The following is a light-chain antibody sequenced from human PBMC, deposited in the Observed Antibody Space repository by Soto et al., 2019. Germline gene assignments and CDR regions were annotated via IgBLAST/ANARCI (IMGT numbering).Light chain of an antibody. CDR2: WAS. V-gene: IGKV4-1*01. J-gene: IGKJ3*01. CDR1: QSVLYSSNNKNY. CDR3: QQYYSTPFT. Sequence: DIVMTQSPDSLAVSLGERATINCKSSQSVLYSSNNKNYLAWYQQKPGQPPKLLIYWASTRESGVPDRFSGSGSGTDFTLTISSLQAEDVAVYYFQQYYSTPFTFGPGTEVEIK.